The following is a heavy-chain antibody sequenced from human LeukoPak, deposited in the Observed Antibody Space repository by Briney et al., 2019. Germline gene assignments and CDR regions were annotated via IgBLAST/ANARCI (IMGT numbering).Heavy chain of an antibody. Sequence: GGSLRLSCAASGFTFSSYAMHWVRQAPGKGLEWVAVISYDGSNKYYADSVKGRFTISRDNSKNTLYLQMNSLRAEDTAVYYCAREPPYDFWSGPNDAFDIWGQGTMVTVSS. CDR1: GFTFSSYA. D-gene: IGHD3-3*01. CDR3: AREPPYDFWSGPNDAFDI. CDR2: ISYDGSNK. V-gene: IGHV3-30-3*01. J-gene: IGHJ3*02.